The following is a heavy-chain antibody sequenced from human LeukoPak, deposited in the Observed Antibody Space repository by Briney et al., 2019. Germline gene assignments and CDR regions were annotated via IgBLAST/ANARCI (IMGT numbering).Heavy chain of an antibody. V-gene: IGHV4-4*07. CDR2: IYISGSS. CDR1: GGSISSYY. J-gene: IGHJ4*02. Sequence: PSETLSLTCTVSGGSISSYYWSWIRQPAGKGLEWIGRIYISGSSNYNPSLKSRVTMSVDTSKNQFSLKLSSVTAADTAVYYCARDHTSPPHSSLDYWGQGTLVTVSS. D-gene: IGHD5-18*01. CDR3: ARDHTSPPHSSLDY.